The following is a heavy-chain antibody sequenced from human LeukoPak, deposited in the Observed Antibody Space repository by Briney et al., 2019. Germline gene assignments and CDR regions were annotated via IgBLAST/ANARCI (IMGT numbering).Heavy chain of an antibody. Sequence: GGSLRLSCTASGFTFSSYAMSWVRQAPGKGLEWVSAISGNGGSTYYADSVKGRFTISRDNSKNTLYLQMNSLRAEDTAVYYCAKQRSIAARLIDYWGQGTLVTVSS. CDR3: AKQRSIAARLIDY. CDR2: ISGNGGST. CDR1: GFTFSSYA. D-gene: IGHD6-6*01. J-gene: IGHJ4*02. V-gene: IGHV3-23*01.